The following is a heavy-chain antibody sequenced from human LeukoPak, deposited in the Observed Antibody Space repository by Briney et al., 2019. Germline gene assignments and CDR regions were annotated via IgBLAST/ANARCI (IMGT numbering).Heavy chain of an antibody. D-gene: IGHD1-1*01. Sequence: GGSLRLSCAASGFTFSSYAMSWVRQAPGKGLEWVSAISDSGGSTYYADSVKGRFTISRDNAKNSLYLQMNSLRAEDTAVYYCARRGRNYYYYMDVWGKGTTVTVSS. CDR2: ISDSGGST. V-gene: IGHV3-23*01. CDR3: ARRGRNYYYYMDV. CDR1: GFTFSSYA. J-gene: IGHJ6*03.